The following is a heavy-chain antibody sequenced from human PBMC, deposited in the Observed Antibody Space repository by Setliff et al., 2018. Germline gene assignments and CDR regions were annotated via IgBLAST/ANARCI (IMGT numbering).Heavy chain of an antibody. Sequence: GSLSLSCAASGFTFSSYSMNWVRQAPGKGLEWVSYISSSSSTIYYADSVKGRFTISRDNVKNSLYLQMNSLRAEDTAVYYCARGLGEITMVRGVRVKWGQGTLVTVSS. V-gene: IGHV3-48*04. D-gene: IGHD3-10*01. J-gene: IGHJ4*02. CDR1: GFTFSSYS. CDR2: ISSSSSTI. CDR3: ARGLGEITMVRGVRVK.